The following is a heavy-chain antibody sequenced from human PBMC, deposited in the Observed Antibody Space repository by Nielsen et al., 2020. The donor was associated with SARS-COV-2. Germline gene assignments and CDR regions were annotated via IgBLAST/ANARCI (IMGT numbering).Heavy chain of an antibody. V-gene: IGHV3-30-3*01. Sequence: GGSLRLSCAASGFTFRTYAMHWVRQAPGKGLEWVAIISFDGTTKYNEDSVKGRFTLSRDNSQNTLYLQMNSLRAEDTAVYYCARVAGTPPVSYSYFDLWGRGTLVTVSS. CDR1: GFTFRTYA. CDR2: ISFDGTTK. J-gene: IGHJ2*01. D-gene: IGHD6-19*01. CDR3: ARVAGTPPVSYSYFDL.